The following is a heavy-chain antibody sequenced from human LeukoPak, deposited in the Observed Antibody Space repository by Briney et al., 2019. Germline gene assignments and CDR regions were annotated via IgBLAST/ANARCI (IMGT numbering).Heavy chain of an antibody. CDR3: ARGGKSAYGWFDP. CDR1: GYSLTNYW. CDR2: IDPSDSYT. Sequence: GESLKISCKGSGYSLTNYWISWVRQMPGKGLEWMGTIDPSDSYTNYSPSFQGHVTISADKSISTAYLQWSSLKASDTAMYYCARGGKSAYGWFDPWGQGALVTVSS. J-gene: IGHJ5*02. V-gene: IGHV5-10-1*01. D-gene: IGHD5-12*01.